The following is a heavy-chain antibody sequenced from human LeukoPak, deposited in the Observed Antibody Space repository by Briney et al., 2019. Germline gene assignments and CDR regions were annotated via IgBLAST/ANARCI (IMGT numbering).Heavy chain of an antibody. CDR3: ARAVGATNHLDY. CDR2: MNTKSGNT. J-gene: IGHJ4*02. Sequence: PWASVKVSCKASGYTFTSDEINWVRQASGQGLEWMGWMNTKSGNTGSAQKFQGRLTMTRNTSIVTAYMELTGLGSQDTAVYFCARAVGATNHLDYWGQGTLVTVSS. CDR1: GYTFTSDE. V-gene: IGHV1-8*02. D-gene: IGHD1-26*01.